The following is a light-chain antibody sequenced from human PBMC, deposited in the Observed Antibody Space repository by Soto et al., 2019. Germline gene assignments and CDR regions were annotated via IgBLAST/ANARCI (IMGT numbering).Light chain of an antibody. CDR3: QQYNSYCT. Sequence: DIQMTQSASTLSASVGYRVTITCRASQSITGWLAWYQQKPGKAPKVLIYDASSLESGVPSRFIVSGSGTEFTLTISSLKPDDFATYDCQQYNSYCTFGQGTKVDNK. CDR2: DAS. V-gene: IGKV1-5*01. CDR1: QSITGW. J-gene: IGKJ1*01.